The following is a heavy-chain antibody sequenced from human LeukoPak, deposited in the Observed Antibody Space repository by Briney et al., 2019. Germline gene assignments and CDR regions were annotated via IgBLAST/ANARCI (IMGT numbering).Heavy chain of an antibody. CDR3: ARGFGAGNYYYGWFDP. Sequence: PSETLSLTCTVSGGSISSYYWSWIRQPPGKGLEWIGYIYYSGSTNYNPSLKSRVSISRDMSKNQLSLMLSSVTAADTAVYYCARGFGAGNYYYGWFDPWGQGTLVSVSS. D-gene: IGHD3-10*01. CDR1: GGSISSYY. CDR2: IYYSGST. V-gene: IGHV4-59*08. J-gene: IGHJ5*02.